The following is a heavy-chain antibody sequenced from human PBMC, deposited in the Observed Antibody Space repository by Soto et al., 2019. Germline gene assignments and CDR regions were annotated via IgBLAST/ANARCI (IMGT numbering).Heavy chain of an antibody. CDR1: GDSVCSNSAA. V-gene: IGHV6-1*01. CDR2: TYYRSKWYN. J-gene: IGHJ3*02. D-gene: IGHD6-19*01. CDR3: TRGLAGEHDAFDI. Sequence: SQTLSLTCAISGDSVCSNSAAWNWIRQSPSRGLEWLGRTYYRSKWYNDYAASVKSRITINPDTSKNRFSLQLNSVTPEDTAVYYCTRGLAGEHDAFDIWGQGTMVTVSS.